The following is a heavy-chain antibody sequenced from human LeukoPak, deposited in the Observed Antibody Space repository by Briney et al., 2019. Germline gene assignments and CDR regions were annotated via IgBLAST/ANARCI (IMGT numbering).Heavy chain of an antibody. CDR3: AASSSWRNDAFDI. CDR2: INPNSGGT. J-gene: IGHJ3*02. V-gene: IGHV1-2*02. CDR1: GYTFTSYD. Sequence: ASVKVSCKASGYTFTSYDINWVRQATGQGLEWMGWINPNSGGTNYAQKFQGRVTITRDTSISTAYMELSRLRSDDTAVYYCAASSSWRNDAFDIWGQGTMVTVSS. D-gene: IGHD6-13*01.